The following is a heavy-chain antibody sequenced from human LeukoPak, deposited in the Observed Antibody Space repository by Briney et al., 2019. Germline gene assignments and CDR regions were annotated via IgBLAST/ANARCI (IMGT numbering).Heavy chain of an antibody. Sequence: ASVKVSFKASGYTFKAYYIHWLRQAPGQGFEWMGWITPTSGDTKYSQNFQDNVSMTRDMSITTAFLELSRLTSDDTAVYYCARLRGPRYGDLFDSWGQGTLVTVSS. CDR3: ARLRGPRYGDLFDS. D-gene: IGHD4-17*01. J-gene: IGHJ4*02. CDR2: ITPTSGDT. CDR1: GYTFKAYY. V-gene: IGHV1-2*02.